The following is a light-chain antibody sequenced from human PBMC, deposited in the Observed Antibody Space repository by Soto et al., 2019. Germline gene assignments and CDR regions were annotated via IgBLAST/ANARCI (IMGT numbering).Light chain of an antibody. Sequence: TRCPATLPFSPGERATLSCRASQSVSSYLAWYQQKPGQAPRLRIYDASNRATGIPARFSGSGSGTDFTLTISRLEPEAFALYYCQQYNNCPSTFGQGT. CDR1: QSVSSY. CDR3: QQYNNCPST. V-gene: IGKV3-11*01. J-gene: IGKJ1*01. CDR2: DAS.